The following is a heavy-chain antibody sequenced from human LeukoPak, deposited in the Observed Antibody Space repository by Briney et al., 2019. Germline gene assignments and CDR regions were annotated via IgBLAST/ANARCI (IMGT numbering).Heavy chain of an antibody. D-gene: IGHD6-13*01. J-gene: IGHJ4*02. CDR1: GFTFSSYA. CDR3: AKALKQWDHYSSSWPYFDY. V-gene: IGHV3-23*01. CDR2: ISDTGGNT. Sequence: GGSLRLSCAASGFTFSSYAMNWVRQAPGKGLEWVSSISDTGGNTYYADSVRGRFTISRDNSKNTLYLQMNSLRAGDMAVYYCAKALKQWDHYSSSWPYFDYWGQGTLVTVSS.